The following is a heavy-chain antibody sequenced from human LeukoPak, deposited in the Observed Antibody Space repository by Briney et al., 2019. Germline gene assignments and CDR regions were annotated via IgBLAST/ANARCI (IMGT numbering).Heavy chain of an antibody. J-gene: IGHJ4*02. CDR1: GYTFTSSY. CDR2: ISAYNGRT. V-gene: IGHV1-18*01. CDR3: ARGGTYYPCIDY. D-gene: IGHD1-26*01. Sequence: ASVKVSCKASGYTFTSSYINWVRQAPGQRLDWMGWISAYNGRTNYAQKFQGRVTMTTDSSTTAYMDLTSLRSDDTAVYYCARGGTYYPCIDYWGQGTLVTVSS.